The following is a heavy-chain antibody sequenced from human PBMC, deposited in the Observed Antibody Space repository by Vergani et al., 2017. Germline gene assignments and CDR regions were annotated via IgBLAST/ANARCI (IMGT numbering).Heavy chain of an antibody. CDR1: GYTFSNYY. D-gene: IGHD3-9*01. CDR2: INPSGGHT. V-gene: IGHV1-46*03. J-gene: IGHJ4*02. Sequence: QVQVVQSGAEVKKSGASVKVSCNTSGYTFSNYYMHWVRQAPGQGLEWMGIINPSGGHTNYAQKFQGRVTMTRDTSTSTVYMELSSLRSEDTAIYYCARGDYGILTGYRYWVQGTLVTVSA. CDR3: ARGDYGILTGYRY.